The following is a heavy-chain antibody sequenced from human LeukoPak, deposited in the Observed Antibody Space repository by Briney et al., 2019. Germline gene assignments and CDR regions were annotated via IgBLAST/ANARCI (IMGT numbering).Heavy chain of an antibody. V-gene: IGHV1-24*01. CDR1: GYTLTELS. D-gene: IGHD3-10*01. CDR3: ATGNTMVRGEVDI. Sequence: ASVKVSCKVSGYTLTELSMHWVRQAPGKGREGMGGFDPEDGETIYAQKFQGRVTMTEDTSTATAYMELSSLRSEDTAVYYCATGNTMVRGEVDIWGQGTMVTVSS. J-gene: IGHJ3*02. CDR2: FDPEDGET.